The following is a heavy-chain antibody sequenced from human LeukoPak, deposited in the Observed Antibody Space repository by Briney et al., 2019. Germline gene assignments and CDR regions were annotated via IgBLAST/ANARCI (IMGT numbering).Heavy chain of an antibody. CDR1: GGPINNYF. J-gene: IGHJ4*02. Sequence: SETLSLTCTVSGGPINNYFWSLIRQPAGKGLEWMGRIYSSGSTSYNPSLKNRLTISLDKSKNQVSLKLTSVTAADTAMYVCAREQTTGFDQWGQGTLVTVSS. CDR3: AREQTTGFDQ. D-gene: IGHD4-17*01. V-gene: IGHV4-4*07. CDR2: IYSSGST.